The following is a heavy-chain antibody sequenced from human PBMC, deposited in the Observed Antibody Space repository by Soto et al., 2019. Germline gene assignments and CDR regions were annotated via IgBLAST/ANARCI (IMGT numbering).Heavy chain of an antibody. J-gene: IGHJ6*03. CDR1: GFTXSSYS. V-gene: IGHV3-21*01. CDR2: ISSSSSYI. D-gene: IGHD3-3*01. Sequence: LRLSCAASGFTXSSYSMNWVRQSPGKGLEWVSSISSSSSYIYYADSVKGRFTISRDNAKNSLYLQMNSLRAEDTAVYYCARGTANFGVVINYYYYMDVWGKGTTVTVSS. CDR3: ARGTANFGVVINYYYYMDV.